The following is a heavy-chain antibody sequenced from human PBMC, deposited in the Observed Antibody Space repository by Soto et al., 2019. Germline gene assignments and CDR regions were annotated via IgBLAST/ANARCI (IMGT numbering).Heavy chain of an antibody. CDR3: AKDLGGYSGYDLGEFDY. CDR2: ISGSGGST. V-gene: IGHV3-23*01. D-gene: IGHD5-12*01. CDR1: GFTFSSYA. Sequence: GGSLRLSCAASGFTFSSYAMSWVRQAPGKGLEWVSAISGSGGSTYYADSVKGRFTISRDNSKNMLYLQMNSLRAEDTAVYYCAKDLGGYSGYDLGEFDYWGQGTLVTVSS. J-gene: IGHJ4*02.